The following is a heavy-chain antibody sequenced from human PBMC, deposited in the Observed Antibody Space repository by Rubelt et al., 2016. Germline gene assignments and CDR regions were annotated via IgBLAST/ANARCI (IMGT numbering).Heavy chain of an antibody. V-gene: IGHV3-66*01. J-gene: IGHJ3*02. Sequence: GGNLVQPGGSLRLSCAASGFTFRRYWMHWVRQAPGKGLVWVSLIYSGGSTYYADSVKGRFTISRDNTKNTLYLQMNSLRAEDTAVYYCARRPSRDAFDIWGQGTMVTVSS. CDR1: GFTFRRYW. CDR2: IYSGGST. CDR3: ARRPSRDAFDI.